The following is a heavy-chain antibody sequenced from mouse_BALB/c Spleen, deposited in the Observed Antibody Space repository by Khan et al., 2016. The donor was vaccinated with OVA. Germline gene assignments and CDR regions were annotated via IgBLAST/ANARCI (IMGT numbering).Heavy chain of an antibody. Sequence: EVELVESGGGSVKPGGSLKVSCAASGFSFSNYAMSWVRQTTEKRLEWVASISRGGSTSYPDSVKGRFTIFRDNARYILYLQMSRLRSEDKAMFYCASDYWLVNGGQGTLV. CDR2: ISRGGST. D-gene: IGHD2-4*01. V-gene: IGHV5-6-5*01. CDR3: ASDYWLVN. J-gene: IGHJ3*01. CDR1: GFSFSNYA.